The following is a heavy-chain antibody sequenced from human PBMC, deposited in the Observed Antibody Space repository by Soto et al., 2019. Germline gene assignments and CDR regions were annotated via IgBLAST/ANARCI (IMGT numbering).Heavy chain of an antibody. D-gene: IGHD6-13*01. CDR2: IYRSGGT. V-gene: IGHV4-4*07. CDR3: ARGAAAGVDYGMDG. CDR1: GGSISTYY. J-gene: IGHJ6*02. Sequence: QVRLRESGPGLVRPSETLSLTCSVSGGSISTYYWSWIRQPAGKGLEWIGRIYRSGGTNFNPSLMSRVSMSVDTSKNQFSRKWSSVVAADTAVYYCARGAAAGVDYGMDGWGQGTTVTGS.